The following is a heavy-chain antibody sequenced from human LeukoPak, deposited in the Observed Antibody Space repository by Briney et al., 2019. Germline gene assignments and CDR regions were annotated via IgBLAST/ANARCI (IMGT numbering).Heavy chain of an antibody. D-gene: IGHD1-7*01. CDR3: AKGEGVWNYRSNFDY. CDR1: GFTFSSYS. V-gene: IGHV3-23*01. Sequence: PGGSLRLSCAASGFTFSSYSMNWVRQAPGKGLEWVSAISGSGGSTYYADSVKGRFTISRDNSKNTLYLQMNSLRAEDTAVYYCAKGEGVWNYRSNFDYWGQGTLVTVSS. J-gene: IGHJ4*02. CDR2: ISGSGGST.